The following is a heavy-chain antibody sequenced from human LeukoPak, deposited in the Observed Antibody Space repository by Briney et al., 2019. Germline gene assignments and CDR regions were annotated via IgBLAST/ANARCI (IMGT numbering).Heavy chain of an antibody. CDR3: ARGPIAAAGTGLFDY. D-gene: IGHD6-13*01. V-gene: IGHV3-30*04. CDR2: ISYDGSNK. CDR1: GFAFSSYE. Sequence: GGSLRLSCAASGFAFSSYEMNWVRQAPGKGLEWVAVISYDGSNKYYADSVKGRFTISRDNSKNTLYLQMNSLRAEDTAVYYCARGPIAAAGTGLFDYWGQGTLVTVSS. J-gene: IGHJ4*02.